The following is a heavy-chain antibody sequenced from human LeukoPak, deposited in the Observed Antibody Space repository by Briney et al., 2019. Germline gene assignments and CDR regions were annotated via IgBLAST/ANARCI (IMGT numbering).Heavy chain of an antibody. D-gene: IGHD2-15*01. CDR3: ARGTLGYCSGGNCPHHDTFDI. CDR2: INPSGGST. Sequence: GASVKVSCKASEYTFTSYYMHWVRQAPGQGLEWMGIINPSGGSTSYAQKFQGRVTVTRDTSTSTVYMELSSLRSEDTAVYYCARGTLGYCSGGNCPHHDTFDIWGQGTMVTVSS. CDR1: EYTFTSYY. V-gene: IGHV1-46*01. J-gene: IGHJ3*02.